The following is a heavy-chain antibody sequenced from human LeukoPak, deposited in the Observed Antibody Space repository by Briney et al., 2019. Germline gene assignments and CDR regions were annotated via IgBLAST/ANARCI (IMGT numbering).Heavy chain of an antibody. CDR3: AIGSDSSSRAFDY. Sequence: SETLSLTCTVSGGSISSGSYYWSWIRQPAGKGLEWIGRIYTSGSTYYNPSLKSRVTISVDTSKNQFSLKLSSVTAADTAVYYCAIGSDSSSRAFDYWGQGTLVTVSS. D-gene: IGHD6-6*01. V-gene: IGHV4-61*02. CDR2: IYTSGST. J-gene: IGHJ4*02. CDR1: GGSISSGSYY.